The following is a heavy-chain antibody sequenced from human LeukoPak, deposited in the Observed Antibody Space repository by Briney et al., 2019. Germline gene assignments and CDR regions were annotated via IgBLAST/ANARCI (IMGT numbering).Heavy chain of an antibody. V-gene: IGHV3-23*01. D-gene: IGHD3-22*01. J-gene: IGHJ4*02. Sequence: GGSLRLSCAASGFTFSSYAMSWVRQAPGKGLEWVSAISGSGGSTYYADSVKGRFTISRDNSKNTLYLQMNSLRAEDTAVYYCARVAPLKLYYYDSSGYLDYWGQGTLVTVSS. CDR3: ARVAPLKLYYYDSSGYLDY. CDR2: ISGSGGST. CDR1: GFTFSSYA.